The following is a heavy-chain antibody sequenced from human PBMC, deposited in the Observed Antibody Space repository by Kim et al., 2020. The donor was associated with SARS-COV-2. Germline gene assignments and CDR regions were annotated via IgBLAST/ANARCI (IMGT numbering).Heavy chain of an antibody. CDR2: VESNGIRT. Sequence: GGSLRLSCAASQFTVSSYWMPWVRQAPGKGLVWVSSVESNGIRTYYADSVKGRFTISRDIAKNTMYLQMNSLRAEDTAVYYCARGSGNSGDFDYWGQGT. V-gene: IGHV3-74*01. J-gene: IGHJ4*02. CDR1: QFTVSSYW. CDR3: ARGSGNSGDFDY. D-gene: IGHD6-19*01.